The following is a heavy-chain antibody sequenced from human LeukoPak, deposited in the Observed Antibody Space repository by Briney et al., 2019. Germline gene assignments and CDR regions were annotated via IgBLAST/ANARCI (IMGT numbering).Heavy chain of an antibody. D-gene: IGHD3-10*01. V-gene: IGHV3-7*01. Sequence: GGSLRLSCAVSGFTFSSYWMSWVRQAPGKGLEWVANIKQDESEKYFVDSVKGRFTISRDNAENSLYLQMNSLRAEDTAVYYCAREPTYSYGSGSLDYWGQGTLVTVSS. CDR1: GFTFSSYW. J-gene: IGHJ4*02. CDR2: IKQDESEK. CDR3: AREPTYSYGSGSLDY.